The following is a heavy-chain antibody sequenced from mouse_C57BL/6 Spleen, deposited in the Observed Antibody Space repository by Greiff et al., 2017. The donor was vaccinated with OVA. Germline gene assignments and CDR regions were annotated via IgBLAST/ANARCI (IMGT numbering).Heavy chain of an antibody. J-gene: IGHJ1*03. CDR1: GYTFTDYE. V-gene: IGHV1-15*01. CDR3: TLTVVARYWYFDV. D-gene: IGHD1-1*01. CDR2: IDPETGGT. Sequence: VQLQESGAELVRPGASVTLSCKASGYTFTDYEMHWVKQTPVHGLEWIGAIDPETGGTAYNQKFKGKAILTADKSSSTAYMELRSLTSEDSAVYYCTLTVVARYWYFDVWGTGTTVTVSS.